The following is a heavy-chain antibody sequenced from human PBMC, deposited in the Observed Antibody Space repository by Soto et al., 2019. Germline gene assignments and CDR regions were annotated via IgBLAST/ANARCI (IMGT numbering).Heavy chain of an antibody. V-gene: IGHV3-30-3*01. J-gene: IGHJ4*02. CDR2: ISYDGANK. D-gene: IGHD2-2*01. CDR1: GFPFGRHA. Sequence: QVQLVESGGGVVQPGTSLTLSCGASGFPFGRHAMHWLRQPPGKGLEWVAAISYDGANKYYPDSVWGRFTVSRDNSANQLSRHITSLPSAGTALYSCASGGAVGTSDYFFDLWGQGALVIFSS. CDR3: ASGGAVGTSDYFFDL.